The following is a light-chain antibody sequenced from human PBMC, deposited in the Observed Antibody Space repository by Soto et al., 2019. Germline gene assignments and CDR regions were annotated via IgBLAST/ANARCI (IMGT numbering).Light chain of an antibody. CDR2: DSS. Sequence: DVQMTQSPSSVSASIGDTVTITCRASQGISNWLAWYQQKPGKAPNLLVYDSSNLQSGVPSRFSGSGSGTDFSLTISSLQPEDFANYYGQQTDHFPHTFGQGTKLEIK. V-gene: IGKV1-12*01. J-gene: IGKJ2*01. CDR1: QGISNW. CDR3: QQTDHFPHT.